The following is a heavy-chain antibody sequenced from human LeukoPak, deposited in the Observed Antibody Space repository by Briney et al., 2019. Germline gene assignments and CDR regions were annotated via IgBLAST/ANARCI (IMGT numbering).Heavy chain of an antibody. CDR3: AKGRMYYDFWSDRGAFDY. V-gene: IGHV3-15*01. CDR1: GFTFSNAW. CDR2: IKSKTDGGTT. D-gene: IGHD3-3*01. Sequence: PGGSLRLSCAASGFTFSNAWMSWVRQAPGKGLEWVGRIKSKTDGGTTDYAAPVKGRFTISRDDSKNTLYLQMNSLKTEDTAVYYCAKGRMYYDFWSDRGAFDYWGQGTLVTVSS. J-gene: IGHJ4*02.